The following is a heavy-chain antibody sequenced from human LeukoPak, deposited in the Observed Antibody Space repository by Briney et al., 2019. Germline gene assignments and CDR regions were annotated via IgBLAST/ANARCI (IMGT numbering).Heavy chain of an antibody. CDR1: GYTFASYG. Sequence: ASVKVSCKASGYTFASYGISWVRQAPGQGLEWVGWISVYNGHTIYTQKLQGRVTLTTDTSTSTAYVELRSLRSDDTAVYYCARIRGGAPSYWFDPWGQGTLVTVSS. CDR2: ISVYNGHT. CDR3: ARIRGGAPSYWFDP. J-gene: IGHJ5*02. V-gene: IGHV1-18*01. D-gene: IGHD1-26*01.